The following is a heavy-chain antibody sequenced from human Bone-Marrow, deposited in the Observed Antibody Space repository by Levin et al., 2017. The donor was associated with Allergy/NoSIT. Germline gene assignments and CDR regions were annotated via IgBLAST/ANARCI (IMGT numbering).Heavy chain of an antibody. CDR1: GASISSSNS. D-gene: IGHD3-3*01. V-gene: IGHV4-4*02. Sequence: SQTLSLTCAVSGASISSSNSWNWVRQPPGMGLEWIGEIYHDGSARYNVSLRSRATISVDTSKNTFSLKLTSVTAADTAVYYCASSALFGTLDSWGLGTLVTVSS. J-gene: IGHJ4*02. CDR2: IYHDGSA. CDR3: ASSALFGTLDS.